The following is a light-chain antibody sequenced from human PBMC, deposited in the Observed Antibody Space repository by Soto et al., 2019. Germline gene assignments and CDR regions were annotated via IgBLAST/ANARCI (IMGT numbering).Light chain of an antibody. CDR1: RSNIGSFT. J-gene: IGLJ1*01. Sequence: QSVLTQPPSASGTPGQRVTISCSGSRSNIGSFTVNWYQQVPGTAPKLLIYSDNQRPSGVPDRFSGSKSGTSASLAISGLQSEDEADYYCAPWDGSLNGYVFGTGTKLTVL. CDR2: SDN. V-gene: IGLV1-44*01. CDR3: APWDGSLNGYV.